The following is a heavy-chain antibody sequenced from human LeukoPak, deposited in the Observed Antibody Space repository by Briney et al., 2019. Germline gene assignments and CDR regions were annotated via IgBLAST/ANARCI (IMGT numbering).Heavy chain of an antibody. J-gene: IGHJ4*02. CDR3: ARGGNLEN. D-gene: IGHD1-14*01. V-gene: IGHV3-7*01. Sequence: PGRSLRLSCAASGFTFSSYGMHWVRQAPGKGLEWVANINEDGGERHYVDSVKGRFTISRDNAKNSLYLQMNSLRAEDTAVYYCARGGNLENWGGGTLVTVSS. CDR2: INEDGGER. CDR1: GFTFSSYG.